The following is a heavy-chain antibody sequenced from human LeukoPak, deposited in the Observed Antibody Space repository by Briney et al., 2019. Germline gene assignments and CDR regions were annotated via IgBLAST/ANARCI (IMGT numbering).Heavy chain of an antibody. Sequence: GGSLRLSCAASGFTFSSYGMHWVRQAPGKGLEWVAFIRYDGGNKYYADSVKGRFTISRDNSKDTLYLQMNSLRAEDTAVYYCTKEEYSSSSYFDYWGQGTLVTVSS. J-gene: IGHJ4*02. D-gene: IGHD6-6*01. V-gene: IGHV3-30*02. CDR3: TKEEYSSSSYFDY. CDR1: GFTFSSYG. CDR2: IRYDGGNK.